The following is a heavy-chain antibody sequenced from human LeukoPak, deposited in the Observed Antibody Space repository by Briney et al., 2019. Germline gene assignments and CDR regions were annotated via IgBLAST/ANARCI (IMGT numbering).Heavy chain of an antibody. CDR2: INHSGST. J-gene: IGHJ6*02. CDR3: ARVKTRIAAVYYYYGMDV. Sequence: PSETLSLTCAVYGGSFSGYYWSWIRQPPGKGLEWIGEINHSGSTNYNPSPKSRVTISVDTSKNQFSLKLSSVTAADTAVYYCARVKTRIAAVYYYYGMDVWGQGTTVTVSS. D-gene: IGHD6-13*01. CDR1: GGSFSGYY. V-gene: IGHV4-34*01.